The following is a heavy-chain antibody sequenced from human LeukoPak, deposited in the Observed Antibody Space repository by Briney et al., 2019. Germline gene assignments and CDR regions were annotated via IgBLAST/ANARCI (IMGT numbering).Heavy chain of an antibody. D-gene: IGHD3-22*01. CDR1: GFTFSSYD. J-gene: IGHJ4*02. V-gene: IGHV3-13*04. CDR2: IGTVDDT. Sequence: PGGSLRLSCAASGFTFSSYDFHWVRQATGKGLEWVSAIGTVDDTYYPDSVKGRFTISRENAKNSLYLQMNSLRAGDTAVYYCVRERLDDGSGKALQYFDYWGQGTLVTVSS. CDR3: VRERLDDGSGKALQYFDY.